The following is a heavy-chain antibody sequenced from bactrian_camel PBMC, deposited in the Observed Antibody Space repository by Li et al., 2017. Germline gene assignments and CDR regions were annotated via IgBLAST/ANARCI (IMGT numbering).Heavy chain of an antibody. CDR2: ISSDGTT. J-gene: IGHJ4*01. V-gene: IGHV3S63*01. D-gene: IGHD6*01. Sequence: VQLVESGGGSVQAGETLRLSCTAAGFTFDDSDVRWFREASGVECELVSSISSDGTTYYADSVKGRFTISRDNARSTVFLQLNGLTTEDMAMYYCAKDSGNFCSWCVPEYWGQGTQVTVST. CDR3: AKDSGNFCSWCVPEY. CDR1: GFTFDDSD.